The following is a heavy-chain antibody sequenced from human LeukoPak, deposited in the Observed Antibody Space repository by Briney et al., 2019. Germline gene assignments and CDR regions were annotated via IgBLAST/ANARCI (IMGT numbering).Heavy chain of an antibody. CDR1: GFTFSSYW. CDR3: ARRGGAAMVAPFDY. D-gene: IGHD5-18*01. V-gene: IGHV3-74*01. Sequence: SGGSLRLSCAASGFTFSSYWMHWVRQAPGKGLVWVSRINSDGSSTSYADSVKGRFTISRDNAENTLYLQMNSLRAEDTAVYYCARRGGAAMVAPFDYWGQGTLVTVSS. J-gene: IGHJ4*02. CDR2: INSDGSST.